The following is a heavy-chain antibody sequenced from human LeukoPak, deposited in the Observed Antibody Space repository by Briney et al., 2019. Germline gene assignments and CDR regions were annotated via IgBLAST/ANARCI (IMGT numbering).Heavy chain of an antibody. D-gene: IGHD6-13*01. Sequence: GGSLRLSCAASGFIFTSYAMSWVRQAPGKGLEWVSVISGSGGSTYYADSVKGRFSISRDNSKNTLFLQMNSLRAEDTAVYYCARMGIAGTYDAFDIRGQGTMVTVSS. V-gene: IGHV3-23*01. J-gene: IGHJ3*02. CDR3: ARMGIAGTYDAFDI. CDR1: GFIFTSYA. CDR2: ISGSGGST.